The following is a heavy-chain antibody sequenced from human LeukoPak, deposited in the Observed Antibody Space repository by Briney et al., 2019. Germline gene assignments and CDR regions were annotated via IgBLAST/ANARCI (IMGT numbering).Heavy chain of an antibody. J-gene: IGHJ4*02. CDR2: INEDGSIT. CDR1: GFTFRTYW. CDR3: AKSINLGPFDY. V-gene: IGHV3-74*01. Sequence: GGSLRLSCAVSGFTFRTYWMHWVRQVPGEGLVWVSRINEDGSITNYADSVKGRFSISRDNAENTLYLQMNSLRAEDTAVYYCAKSINLGPFDYWGQGTLVTVSS. D-gene: IGHD5-24*01.